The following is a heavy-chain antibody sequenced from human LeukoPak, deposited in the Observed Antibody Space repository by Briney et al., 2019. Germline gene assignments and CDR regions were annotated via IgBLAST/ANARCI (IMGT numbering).Heavy chain of an antibody. Sequence: GGSLRLSCAASGFTFSSYAMSWVRQAPGKGLEWVSAISGGGGSTYYADSAKGRFTISRDNSKNTLYLQMNSLRAEDTAVYYCARALGSGSYYGMDVWGQGTTVTVSS. D-gene: IGHD1-26*01. J-gene: IGHJ6*02. V-gene: IGHV3-23*01. CDR3: ARALGSGSYYGMDV. CDR2: ISGGGGST. CDR1: GFTFSSYA.